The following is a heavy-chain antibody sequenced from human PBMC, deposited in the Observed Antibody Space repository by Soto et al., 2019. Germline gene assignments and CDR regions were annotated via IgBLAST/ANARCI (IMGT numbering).Heavy chain of an antibody. CDR2: IYYSGST. V-gene: IGHV4-39*01. D-gene: IGHD1-1*01. CDR1: GGSISSSSYY. J-gene: IGHJ5*02. Sequence: SETLSLTCTVSGGSISSSSYYWGWIRQPPGKGLEWIGSIYYSGSTYYNPSLKSRVTISVDTSKNQFSLKLSSVTAADTAVYYCARHETLERLGNWFYPWGQGTLVTVSS. CDR3: ARHETLERLGNWFYP.